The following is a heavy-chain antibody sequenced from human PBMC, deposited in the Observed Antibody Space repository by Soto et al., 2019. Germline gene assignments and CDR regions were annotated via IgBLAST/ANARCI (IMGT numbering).Heavy chain of an antibody. Sequence: PGGSLRLSCAASGFTFSNYWMHWVRQVPGKGLIWVSRISPDGIFTNYADSVKGRFTISRDNAKQVLFLQLNSLRVEDTAVYHCARSFHPALGSIITRTYHLNHWGQGALVTV. CDR3: ARSFHPALGSIITRTYHLNH. D-gene: IGHD1-1*01. J-gene: IGHJ1*01. V-gene: IGHV3-74*01. CDR1: GFTFSNYW. CDR2: ISPDGIFT.